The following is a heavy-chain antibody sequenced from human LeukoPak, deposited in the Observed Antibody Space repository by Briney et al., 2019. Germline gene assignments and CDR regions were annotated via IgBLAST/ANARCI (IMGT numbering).Heavy chain of an antibody. V-gene: IGHV3-33*01. D-gene: IGHD3-3*01. Sequence: QPGRSLRLSCAASGFTFSSYAMHWVRQAPGKGLDWVAVIWYDGSNKYYADSVKGRFTISRDNSKNTLSLQMSSLRAEGTAVYYCARATYDGGYFDYWGQGSLVTVSS. J-gene: IGHJ4*02. CDR3: ARATYDGGYFDY. CDR1: GFTFSSYA. CDR2: IWYDGSNK.